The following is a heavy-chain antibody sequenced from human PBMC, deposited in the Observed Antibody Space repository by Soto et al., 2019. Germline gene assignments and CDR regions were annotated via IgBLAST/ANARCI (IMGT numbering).Heavy chain of an antibody. J-gene: IGHJ4*02. D-gene: IGHD6-19*01. CDR3: ARDLGTLSRVAATGYFDY. V-gene: IGHV3-30*03. CDR2: ISYDGSNK. CDR1: GFTFSSYG. Sequence: QVQLVESGGGVVQPGRSLRLSCAASGFTFSSYGMHWVRQAPGKGLEWVAVISYDGSNKYYADSVKGRFTSSRDNSKNPLYQQMSSLRAEDTAVYYCARDLGTLSRVAATGYFDYWGQGTVVTVSS.